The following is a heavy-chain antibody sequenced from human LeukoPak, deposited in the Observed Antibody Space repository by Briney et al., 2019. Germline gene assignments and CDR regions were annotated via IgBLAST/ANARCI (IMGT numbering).Heavy chain of an antibody. D-gene: IGHD3-22*01. CDR3: ARDDRSGYSTLGY. J-gene: IGHJ4*02. CDR2: IYYSGST. CDR1: GGFLSSHY. V-gene: IGHV4-59*11. Sequence: PSETLSFTCKVGGGFLSSHYWSWIRQPPGKVLEWLGDIYYSGSTNYNPSLNSRVTISLDTYKNQFSLNLRSVTAADTAVYYCARDDRSGYSTLGYWGQGTLVTVSS.